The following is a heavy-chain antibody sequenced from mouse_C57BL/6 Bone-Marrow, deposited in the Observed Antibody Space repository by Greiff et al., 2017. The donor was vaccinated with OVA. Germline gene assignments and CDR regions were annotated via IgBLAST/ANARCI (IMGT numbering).Heavy chain of an antibody. D-gene: IGHD2-4*01. J-gene: IGHJ4*01. Sequence: QVQLQQPGAELVKPGASVKMSCKASGYTFTSYWITWVKQRPGQGLEWIGDIYPGSGSPNYNEKFKSKATLTVDTSSSTAYMQLSSLTSEDSAVYYCARGGLGDAMDYWGQGTSVTVSS. V-gene: IGHV1-55*01. CDR1: GYTFTSYW. CDR3: ARGGLGDAMDY. CDR2: IYPGSGSP.